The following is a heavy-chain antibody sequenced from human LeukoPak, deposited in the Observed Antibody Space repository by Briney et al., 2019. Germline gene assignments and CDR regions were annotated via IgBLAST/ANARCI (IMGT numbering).Heavy chain of an antibody. CDR2: IYYSGST. J-gene: IGHJ3*02. CDR1: GGSISSFY. CDR3: ARLVAAYDAFDI. D-gene: IGHD2-21*01. V-gene: IGHV4-59*08. Sequence: PSETLSLTCTVSGGSISSFYWSWIRQPPGKGLEWIGYIYYSGSTNYNPSLKSRVTTSIDTSKKQFSLKLSSVTAADTAVYYCARLVAAYDAFDIWGQGTMVTVSP.